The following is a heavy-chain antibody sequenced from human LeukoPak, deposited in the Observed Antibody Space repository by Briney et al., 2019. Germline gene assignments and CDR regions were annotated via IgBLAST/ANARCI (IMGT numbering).Heavy chain of an antibody. J-gene: IGHJ4*02. D-gene: IGHD3-10*01. CDR2: VRPDGGEK. CDR1: GFIFSSYG. V-gene: IGHV3-30*02. CDR3: AKDYYGSGSLVFDY. Sequence: PGGSLRLSCAASGFIFSSYGMHWVRQGPGKGLDWVAFVRPDGGEKFYVDSAKGRFTISRDNSKNTLYLQMNSLRPEDAAIYYCAKDYYGSGSLVFDYWGQGTLVAVSS.